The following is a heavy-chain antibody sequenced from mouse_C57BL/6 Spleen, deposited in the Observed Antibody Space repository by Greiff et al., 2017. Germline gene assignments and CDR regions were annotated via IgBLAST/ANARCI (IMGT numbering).Heavy chain of an antibody. V-gene: IGHV1-62-2*01. CDR3: ARHEGAYYDYDAWFAY. J-gene: IGHJ3*01. CDR2: FYPGSGSI. D-gene: IGHD2-4*01. CDR1: GYTFTEYT. Sequence: VQLQESGAELVKPGASVKLSCKASGYTFTEYTIHWVKQRSGQGLEWIGWFYPGSGSIKYNEKFKDKATLTADKSSSTVYMELSRLTSEDSAVYFCARHEGAYYDYDAWFAYWGQGTLVTVSA.